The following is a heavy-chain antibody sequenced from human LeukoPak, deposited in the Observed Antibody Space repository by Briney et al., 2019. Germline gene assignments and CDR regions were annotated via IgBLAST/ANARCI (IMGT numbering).Heavy chain of an antibody. CDR3: ARDGYYGPRPPYYYYYYGMDV. CDR2: ISDYNGNT. D-gene: IGHD2/OR15-2a*01. CDR1: GYTFTSYG. Sequence: ASVKVSCKASGYTFTSYGITWVRQAPGQGLEWMGWISDYNGNTNYAQKLQGRVTMTTDTSTSTAYMELRSLRSDDTAVYYCARDGYYGPRPPYYYYYYGMDVWGKGTTVTVSS. J-gene: IGHJ6*04. V-gene: IGHV1-18*04.